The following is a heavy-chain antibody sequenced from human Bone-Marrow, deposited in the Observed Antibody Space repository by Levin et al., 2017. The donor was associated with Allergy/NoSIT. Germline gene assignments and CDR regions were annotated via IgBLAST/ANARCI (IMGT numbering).Heavy chain of an antibody. V-gene: IGHV3-74*01. CDR3: ARGRVTTNWYFDL. J-gene: IGHJ2*01. D-gene: IGHD4-17*01. CDR2: INRDGSST. Sequence: GGSLRLSCSASGFNFSSYWMHWVRQAPGKGLVWVSRINRDGSSTSYADSVKGRFTISRDNAKNTLYLQMNSLRAEDTSVYYCARGRVTTNWYFDLLSRGALVTVSS. CDR1: GFNFSSYW.